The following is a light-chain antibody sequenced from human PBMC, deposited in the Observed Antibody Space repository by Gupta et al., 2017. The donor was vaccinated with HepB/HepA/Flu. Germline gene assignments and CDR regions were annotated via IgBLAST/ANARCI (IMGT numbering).Light chain of an antibody. J-gene: IGKJ1*01. CDR2: DAS. Sequence: IVFTQSPATLSLSPGERATLSCRASQSVSSYLAWYQQKPGQAPRLLIYDASNRATGIPARFSGSGYGTDFTLTISSREPEDFAVYYCQQRSNWPPWTFGQGTKVEIK. CDR3: QQRSNWPPWT. CDR1: QSVSSY. V-gene: IGKV3-11*01.